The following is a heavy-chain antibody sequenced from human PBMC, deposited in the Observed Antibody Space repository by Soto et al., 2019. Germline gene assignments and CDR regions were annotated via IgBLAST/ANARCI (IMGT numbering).Heavy chain of an antibody. Sequence: QITLKESGPTLVKPTQTLTLTCTFSGFSLSTSGVGVGWIRQPPGKALEWLALIYWDDDKRYSPSLKSRLTITKDTSKNKVVLTMTNMDPVDTATYYCAHSITMVWGVIIGWFDPWGQGTLVTVSS. CDR2: IYWDDDK. CDR1: GFSLSTSGVG. V-gene: IGHV2-5*02. J-gene: IGHJ5*02. D-gene: IGHD3-10*01. CDR3: AHSITMVWGVIIGWFDP.